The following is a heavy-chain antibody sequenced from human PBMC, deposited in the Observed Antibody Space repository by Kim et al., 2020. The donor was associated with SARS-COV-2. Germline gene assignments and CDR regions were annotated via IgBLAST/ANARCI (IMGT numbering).Heavy chain of an antibody. CDR3: AHRVGTRLRLRKSDWFDP. CDR1: GFSLSTSGVG. J-gene: IGHJ5*02. D-gene: IGHD5-12*01. Sequence: SGPTLVKPTQTLTLTCTFSGFSLSTSGVGVGWIRQPPGKALEWLALIYWDDDKRYSPSLKSRLTITKDTSKNQVVLTMTNMDPVDTATYYCAHRVGTRLRLRKSDWFDPWGQGTLVTVSS. V-gene: IGHV2-5*02. CDR2: IYWDDDK.